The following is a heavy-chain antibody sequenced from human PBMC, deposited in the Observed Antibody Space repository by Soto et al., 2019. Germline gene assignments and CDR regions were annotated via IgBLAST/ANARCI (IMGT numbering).Heavy chain of an antibody. Sequence: SETLSLTCTVSGGSISAYSWSWVRQPPGKGLEWIGNIHYNGNTKYNPSLKSRVSMSVDTSKNQFSLRLISVAAADTAKYFCAREGNLGRWLQPLDFWGQGTLVTVSS. CDR2: IHYNGNT. CDR1: GGSISAYS. D-gene: IGHD5-12*01. J-gene: IGHJ4*02. CDR3: AREGNLGRWLQPLDF. V-gene: IGHV4-59*01.